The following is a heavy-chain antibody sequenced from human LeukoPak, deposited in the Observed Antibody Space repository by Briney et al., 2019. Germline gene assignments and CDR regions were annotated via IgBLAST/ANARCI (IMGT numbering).Heavy chain of an antibody. V-gene: IGHV3-23*01. CDR3: AKINEAIN. Sequence: GGSLRLSCAASRFTFSSYGTSWIRQAPGKGLEWVSGITGSGGDTYYADSVKGRFTISRDNSKNTLYLQMNSLRAEDSAVYYCAKINEAINWGQGTLVTVSS. J-gene: IGHJ4*02. CDR1: RFTFSSYG. CDR2: ITGSGGDT. D-gene: IGHD1-1*01.